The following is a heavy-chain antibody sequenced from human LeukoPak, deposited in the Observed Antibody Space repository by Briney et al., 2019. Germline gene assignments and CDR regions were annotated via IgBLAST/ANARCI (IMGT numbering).Heavy chain of an antibody. CDR1: GASITSNDYY. CDR3: ARGSLHQAVAAPGGLDY. CDR2: IYYSGGA. V-gene: IGHV4-39*02. J-gene: IGHJ4*02. D-gene: IGHD6-19*01. Sequence: PSETLSLTCSVSGASITSNDYYWGWIRQSPGKGPEWIGSIYYSGGAFYSPSLKSRLSLSVDESKDQISLNLRSVTAADTAVYYCARGSLHQAVAAPGGLDYWGQGTLVTVSS.